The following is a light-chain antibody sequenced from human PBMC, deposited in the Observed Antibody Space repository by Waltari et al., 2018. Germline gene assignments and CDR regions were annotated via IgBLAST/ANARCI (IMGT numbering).Light chain of an antibody. CDR1: NIGSKS. CDR2: DDS. J-gene: IGLJ2*01. Sequence: SYVLTQPPSVSVAPGQTARITCGGNNIGSKSVHWYQQKPGQAPVLAVYDDSDRRSGIPERSSGSNSGNTATLNISRVEAGDEADYYCQVCDSSSDHVVFGGGTKLTVL. CDR3: QVCDSSSDHVV. V-gene: IGLV3-21*02.